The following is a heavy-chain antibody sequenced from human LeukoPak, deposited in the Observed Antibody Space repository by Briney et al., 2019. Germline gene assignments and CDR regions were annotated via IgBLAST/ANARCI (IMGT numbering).Heavy chain of an antibody. CDR1: GFTFSSYA. V-gene: IGHV3-30-3*01. CDR3: AKGDYGGNSGYDAFDI. Sequence: GGSLRLSCAASGFTFSSYAMHWVRQAPGKGLEWVAVISYDGSNKYYADSVKGRFTISRDNSKNTLYLQMNSLRAEDTAVYYCAKGDYGGNSGYDAFDIWGQGTMVTVSS. J-gene: IGHJ3*02. CDR2: ISYDGSNK. D-gene: IGHD4-23*01.